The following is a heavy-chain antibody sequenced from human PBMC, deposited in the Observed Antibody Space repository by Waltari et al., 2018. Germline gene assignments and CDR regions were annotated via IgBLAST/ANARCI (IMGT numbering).Heavy chain of an antibody. CDR3: ARDSSGYNYGYGY. Sequence: IHWVRQAPGQRPEWMGWINAGNGNTKYSQKFQGRVTIIRDTSASTAYMELHSLRSADTAVYYCARDSSGYNYGYGYWGQGTLVTVSS. D-gene: IGHD5-18*01. CDR2: INAGNGNT. J-gene: IGHJ4*02. V-gene: IGHV1-3*01.